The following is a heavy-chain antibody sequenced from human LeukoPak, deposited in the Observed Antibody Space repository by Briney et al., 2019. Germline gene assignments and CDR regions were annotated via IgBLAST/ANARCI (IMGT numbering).Heavy chain of an antibody. CDR2: ISSSSSYI. CDR3: ARFGDYYDSSGYYGYYFDY. V-gene: IGHV3-21*01. Sequence: ETLSLTCAVYGGSFSGYYWSWIRQPPGKGLEWVSSISSSSSYIYYADSVKGRFTISRDNAKNSLYLQMNSLRAEDTAVYYCARFGDYYDSSGYYGYYFDYWGQGTLVTVSS. J-gene: IGHJ4*02. CDR1: GGSFSGYY. D-gene: IGHD3-22*01.